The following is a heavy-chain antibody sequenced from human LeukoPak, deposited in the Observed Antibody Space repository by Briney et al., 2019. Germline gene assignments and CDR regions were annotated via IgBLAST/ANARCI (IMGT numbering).Heavy chain of an antibody. CDR2: IYPGDSNT. CDR3: WRRPPASRSLDS. Sequence: GESLKISCKGSEYRFTSYWIGWVRQMPGKGLEWMGIIYPGDSNTRHSPSFQGQVTISADKSISTAYLQWSSLKASDTAIYYLWRRPPASRSLDSLGQGNPVTVSS. CDR1: EYRFTSYW. V-gene: IGHV5-51*01. J-gene: IGHJ4*02.